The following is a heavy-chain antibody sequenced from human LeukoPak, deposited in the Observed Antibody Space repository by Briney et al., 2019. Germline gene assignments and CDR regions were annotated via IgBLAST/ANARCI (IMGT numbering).Heavy chain of an antibody. CDR3: ARGDEQQLAYYFDY. V-gene: IGHV1-18*01. Sequence: GASVKVSCKASGYTFTSYGISWVRQAPVQGLEWMGWISAYNGNTNYAQKLQGRVTMTTDTSTSTAYMELRSLRSDDTAVYYCARGDEQQLAYYFDYWGQGTLVTVSS. CDR2: ISAYNGNT. J-gene: IGHJ4*02. CDR1: GYTFTSYG. D-gene: IGHD6-13*01.